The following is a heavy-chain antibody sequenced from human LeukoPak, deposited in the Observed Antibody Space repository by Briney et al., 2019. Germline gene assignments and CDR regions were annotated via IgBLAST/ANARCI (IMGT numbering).Heavy chain of an antibody. CDR3: ARETVTTLSFDY. CDR2: IYYSGST. J-gene: IGHJ4*02. V-gene: IGHV4-59*01. D-gene: IGHD4-17*01. CDR1: GGSISSYY. Sequence: SETLSLTCTVSGGSISSYYWSWIRQPPGKGLEWIGYIYYSGSTDYNPPLKSRVTISVDTSKNQFSLKLSSVTAADTAVYYCARETVTTLSFDYWGQGTLVTVSS.